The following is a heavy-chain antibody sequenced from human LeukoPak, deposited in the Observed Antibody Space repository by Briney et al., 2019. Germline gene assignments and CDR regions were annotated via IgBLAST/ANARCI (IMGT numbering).Heavy chain of an antibody. Sequence: ASVKVSCKASGYTFTSYYMHWVRQAPGQGLEWMGIINPSGGSTSYAQKFQGRVTITRDTSASTAYMELSSLRSEDMAVYYCARSPAARNVLLWFGGFDPWGQGTLVTVSS. J-gene: IGHJ5*02. CDR1: GYTFTSYY. D-gene: IGHD3-10*01. CDR2: INPSGGST. CDR3: ARSPAARNVLLWFGGFDP. V-gene: IGHV1-46*01.